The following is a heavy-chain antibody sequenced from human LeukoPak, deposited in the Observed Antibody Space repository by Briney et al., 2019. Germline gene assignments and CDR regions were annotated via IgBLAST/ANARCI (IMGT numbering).Heavy chain of an antibody. CDR3: ARGSGSYPFDY. CDR1: GGSISSYY. J-gene: IGHJ4*02. V-gene: IGHV4-59*01. D-gene: IGHD1-26*01. Sequence: SETLSLTCTVSGGSISSYYWSWIRQPPGKGLEWIGYIYYSGSTNYNPSLKSRVTISVDTSKNQFSLKLSSVTAADTAVYYCARGSGSYPFDYWAREPWSPSPQ. CDR2: IYYSGST.